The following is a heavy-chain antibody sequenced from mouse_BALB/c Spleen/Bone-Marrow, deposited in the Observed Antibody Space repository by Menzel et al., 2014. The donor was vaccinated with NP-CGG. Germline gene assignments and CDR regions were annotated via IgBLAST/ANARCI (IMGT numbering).Heavy chain of an antibody. D-gene: IGHD2-14*01. J-gene: IGHJ2*01. Sequence: LQQSGSELVRPGASVKLSCKASGYTFTSYWMHWVKQRPGQGLEWIGNFYPGSGSTNYDEKFKRKATLTVDTSSSTACMQLSSLTSEDSAVYYCTRYRYDADYFDYWGQGTTLTVSS. V-gene: IGHV1S22*01. CDR1: GYTFTSYW. CDR3: TRYRYDADYFDY. CDR2: FYPGSGST.